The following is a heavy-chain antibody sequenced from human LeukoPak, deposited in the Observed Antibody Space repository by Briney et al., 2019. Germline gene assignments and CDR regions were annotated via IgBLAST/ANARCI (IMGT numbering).Heavy chain of an antibody. V-gene: IGHV3-53*01. D-gene: IGHD2-2*01. Sequence: GSLRLSCAASGFTVSSNYMSWVRQTPGKGLEGVSVIYSGGSTYYADSVKGRFTISRDNSKNTLYLQMNSLRAEDTAVYYCAKGPGGSGTSRYTMDVWGQGTTVTVSS. CDR1: GFTVSSNY. CDR3: AKGPGGSGTSRYTMDV. CDR2: IYSGGST. J-gene: IGHJ6*02.